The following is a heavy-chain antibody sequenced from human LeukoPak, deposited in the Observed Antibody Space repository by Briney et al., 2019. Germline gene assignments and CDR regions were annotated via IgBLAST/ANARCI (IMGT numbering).Heavy chain of an antibody. CDR1: GGTFSSYA. CDR2: IIPIFGTA. J-gene: IGHJ6*03. D-gene: IGHD2-2*01. V-gene: IGHV1-69*05. Sequence: EASVKVSCKASGGTFSSYAISWVRQAPGQGLEWMGGIIPIFGTANYAQKFQGRVTITTDESTSTAYMELSSLRSEDTAVYYCAIDRLSSTSFKVPWEFLPKSNGHYYYMDVWGKGTTVTVSS. CDR3: AIDRLSSTSFKVPWEFLPKSNGHYYYMDV.